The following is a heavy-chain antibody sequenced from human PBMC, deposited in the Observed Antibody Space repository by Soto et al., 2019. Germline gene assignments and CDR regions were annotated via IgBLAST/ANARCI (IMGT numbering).Heavy chain of an antibody. CDR1: GFTFSSYG. Sequence: QVQLVESGGGVVQPGRSLRLSCAASGFTFSSYGMHWVRQAPGKGLEWVAVISYDGSNKYYADSVKGRFTISRDNSKNTXCLQMNSLRAEDTAVYYCAKDRAEDTAMVNVYYFDYWGQGTLVTVSS. D-gene: IGHD5-18*01. CDR2: ISYDGSNK. CDR3: AKDRAEDTAMVNVYYFDY. J-gene: IGHJ4*02. V-gene: IGHV3-30*18.